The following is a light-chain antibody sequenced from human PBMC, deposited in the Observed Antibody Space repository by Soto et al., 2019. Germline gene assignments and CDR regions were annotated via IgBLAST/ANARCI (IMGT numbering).Light chain of an antibody. Sequence: QLTQSPSSLSASVGDRVAITCRASQGISSYLVWYQKKPGKAPNLLIYAASTLQSGVPSRFSGSGSGTEFTLTITSLQPEDFATYYCQQVNSYPITFGQGTRLEI. V-gene: IGKV1-9*01. CDR2: AAS. CDR1: QGISSY. J-gene: IGKJ5*01. CDR3: QQVNSYPIT.